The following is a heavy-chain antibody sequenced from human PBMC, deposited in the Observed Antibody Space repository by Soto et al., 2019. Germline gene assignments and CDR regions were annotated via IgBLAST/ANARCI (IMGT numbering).Heavy chain of an antibody. CDR3: ARDVPWNDAHFFDY. CDR1: GGSISSGGYY. J-gene: IGHJ4*02. CDR2: IYYSGST. D-gene: IGHD1-1*01. V-gene: IGHV4-31*03. Sequence: QVQLQESGPGLVKPSQTLSLTCTVSGGSISSGGYYWSWIRQHPGKGQEWIGYIYYSGSTYYNPSLKSRVTISVDTSKNQFSLKLSSVTAADTAVYYRARDVPWNDAHFFDYWGQGTLATVSS.